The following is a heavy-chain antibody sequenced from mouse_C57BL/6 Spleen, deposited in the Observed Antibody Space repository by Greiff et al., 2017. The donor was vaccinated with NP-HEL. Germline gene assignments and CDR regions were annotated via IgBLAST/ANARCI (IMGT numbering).Heavy chain of an antibody. CDR2: ISSGGDYI. V-gene: IGHV5-9-1*02. J-gene: IGHJ3*01. Sequence: EVMLVESGEGLVKPGGSLKLSCAASGFTFSSYAMSWVRQTPEKRLEWVAYISSGGDYIYYADTVKGRFTISRDNARNTLYLQMSSLKSEDTAMYYCTRVGGTALTFAYWGQGTLVTVSA. D-gene: IGHD1-2*01. CDR1: GFTFSSYA. CDR3: TRVGGTALTFAY.